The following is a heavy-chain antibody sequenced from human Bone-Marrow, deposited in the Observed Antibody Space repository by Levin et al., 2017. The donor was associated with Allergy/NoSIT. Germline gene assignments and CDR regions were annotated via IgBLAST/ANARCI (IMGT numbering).Heavy chain of an antibody. CDR2: IYGGNST. V-gene: IGHV3-53*01. CDR1: EFTVRTNY. Sequence: PGGSLRLSCAASEFTVRTNYMSWVRQASGKGLEWVYVIYGGNSTYYADSVKGRFTVSRDTSHNKLYLEMRSLRAAETGVYYSATRIVPTPGYFDYRGQGVLVAVTP. J-gene: IGHJ4*02. CDR3: ATRIVPTPGYFDY. D-gene: IGHD2/OR15-2a*01.